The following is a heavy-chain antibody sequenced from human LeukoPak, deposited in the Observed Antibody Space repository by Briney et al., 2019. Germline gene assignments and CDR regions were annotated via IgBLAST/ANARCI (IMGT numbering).Heavy chain of an antibody. CDR1: GGSISSYY. D-gene: IGHD6-13*01. CDR2: IYYSGST. V-gene: IGHV4-59*08. Sequence: SETLSLTCTVSGGSISSYYWSWIRQPPGKGLEWIGYIYYSGSTNYNPSLKSRVTISVDTSKNQFSLKLHSVTAADTAVYYCARQSGAAAGYFDYWGQGALLTVSS. J-gene: IGHJ4*02. CDR3: ARQSGAAAGYFDY.